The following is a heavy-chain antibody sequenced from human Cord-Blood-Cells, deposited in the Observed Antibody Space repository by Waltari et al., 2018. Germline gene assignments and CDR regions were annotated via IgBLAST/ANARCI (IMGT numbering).Heavy chain of an antibody. J-gene: IGHJ4*02. CDR2: INHSGIT. D-gene: IGHD3-3*01. CDR3: ARVITIFGVVDY. CDR1: GGSFSGYY. Sequence: QVQLQQWGAGLLKPSETLSLTCAVYGGSFSGYYWSWIRQPPGKGLEWIVEINHSGITNYNPSLKSRVTISVDTSKNQFSLKLSSVTAADTAVYYCARVITIFGVVDYWGQGTLVTVSS. V-gene: IGHV4-34*01.